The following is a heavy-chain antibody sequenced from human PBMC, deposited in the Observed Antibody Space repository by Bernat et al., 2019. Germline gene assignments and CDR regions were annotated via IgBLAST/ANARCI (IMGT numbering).Heavy chain of an antibody. V-gene: IGHV3-33*01. CDR2: MWHDGSNK. Sequence: QVQLVESGGGVVQPARSLRLSCAASGFTFRNYGMLWVRQAPGKGLEGVAVMWHDGSNKSYSDYVKGRFTISRDKSKNTLYLQMNSLRAEDTAVYYCASDSLPRAFFDYWGQGNLVTVSS. D-gene: IGHD3-16*01. CDR1: GFTFRNYG. J-gene: IGHJ4*02. CDR3: ASDSLPRAFFDY.